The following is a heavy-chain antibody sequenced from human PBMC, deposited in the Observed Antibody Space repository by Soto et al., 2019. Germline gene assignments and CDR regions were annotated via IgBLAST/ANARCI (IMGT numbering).Heavy chain of an antibody. CDR1: GYIFTSYG. V-gene: IGHV1-18*04. CDR3: AREGEGDIVTGSMDV. Sequence: QLVQSGVEVKKPGASVTVSCKASGYIFTSYGLSWVRQAPGQGPEWMGRISGYNDDTKYSEKFRGRVTMTTDTSTNTAYMELRSLTSDDTAVYYCAREGEGDIVTGSMDVWGQGNTVIVSS. D-gene: IGHD3-9*01. J-gene: IGHJ6*02. CDR2: ISGYNDDT.